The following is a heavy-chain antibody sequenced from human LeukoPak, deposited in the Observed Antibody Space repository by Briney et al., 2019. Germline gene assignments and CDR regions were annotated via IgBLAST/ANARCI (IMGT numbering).Heavy chain of an antibody. CDR1: GYTFTSSA. D-gene: IGHD6-19*01. Sequence: ASVKVSWKASGYTFTSSALNWVRQAPGQGLEWMGWINTNTGTPTYAQGFTGRFVFSLDTSVSTAYLQISSLKAEDTAVYYCATDLKKGDSGCFDYWGQGTLVTVSS. CDR3: ATDLKKGDSGCFDY. CDR2: INTNTGTP. J-gene: IGHJ4*02. V-gene: IGHV7-4-1*02.